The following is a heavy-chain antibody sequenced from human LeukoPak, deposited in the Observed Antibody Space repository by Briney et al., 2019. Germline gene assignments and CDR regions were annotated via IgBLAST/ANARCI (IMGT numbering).Heavy chain of an antibody. CDR1: GFCFSAYW. CDR2: IKQDGSVK. Sequence: PGGSLRLSCAASGFCFSAYWMSWVRQTPEKGVEFVANIKQDGSVKNYMDSLKGRSTISRDNARESLYLEINSLRADDTAVYYCARDPDSSAFDLWGQGALVTVSS. CDR3: ARDPDSSAFDL. V-gene: IGHV3-7*01. J-gene: IGHJ4*02.